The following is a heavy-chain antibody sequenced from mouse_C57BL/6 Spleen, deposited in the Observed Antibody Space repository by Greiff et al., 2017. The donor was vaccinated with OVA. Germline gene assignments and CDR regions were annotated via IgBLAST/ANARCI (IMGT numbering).Heavy chain of an antibody. Sequence: QVHVKQSGAELARPGASVKLSCKASGYTFTSYGISWVKQRTGQGLEWIGEIYPRSGNTYYNEKFKGKATLTADKSSSTAYMELRSLTSEDSAVYFCARSGDGSTYWYFDVWGTGTTVTVSS. CDR3: ARSGDGSTYWYFDV. CDR2: IYPRSGNT. J-gene: IGHJ1*03. D-gene: IGHD1-1*01. CDR1: GYTFTSYG. V-gene: IGHV1-81*01.